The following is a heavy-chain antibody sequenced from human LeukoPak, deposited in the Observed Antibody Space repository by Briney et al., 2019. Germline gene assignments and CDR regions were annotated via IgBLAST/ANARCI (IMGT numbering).Heavy chain of an antibody. CDR1: GLTFNNFA. CDR2: ISAGADTI. CDR3: ARGYVSKGAWFDP. V-gene: IGHV3-23*01. J-gene: IGHJ5*02. Sequence: GGSLRLSCAASGLTFNNFAMSRVRQAPGKGLEWVSAISAGADTIYYADSVKGRFTISRDNAKNTLYLQMNSLRAEDTAIYYCARGYVSKGAWFDPWGQGTLVTVSS. D-gene: IGHD1-26*01.